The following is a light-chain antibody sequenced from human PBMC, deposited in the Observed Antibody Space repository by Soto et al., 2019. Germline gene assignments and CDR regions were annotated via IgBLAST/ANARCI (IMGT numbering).Light chain of an antibody. V-gene: IGLV2-14*03. CDR2: DVT. CDR3: SSYSSSTTHVV. CDR1: STDDGDFNY. J-gene: IGLJ2*01. Sequence: QSALTQPASVSGSPGRSVTISCTGTSTDDGDFNYVSWYQHLPGRAPKLIIYDVTNRPSGISYRFSASKSGRTASLTISGLQVEDEADSYCSSYSSSTTHVVFGGGTKLTVL.